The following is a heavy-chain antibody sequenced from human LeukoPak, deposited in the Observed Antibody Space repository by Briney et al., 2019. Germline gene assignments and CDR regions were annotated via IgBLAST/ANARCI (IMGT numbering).Heavy chain of an antibody. D-gene: IGHD6-6*01. J-gene: IGHJ4*02. V-gene: IGHV3-30-3*01. CDR3: ARGAPERISSSTNYYFDY. CDR1: GFTFSSYA. Sequence: GRSLRLSCAASGFTFSSYALYWVRQAPGKGLEWVAVISYDGNNKYYADSVKGRFTISRDDSKNTLSLQMNSLRAEDTAVYYCARGAPERISSSTNYYFDYWGQGTLVTVSS. CDR2: ISYDGNNK.